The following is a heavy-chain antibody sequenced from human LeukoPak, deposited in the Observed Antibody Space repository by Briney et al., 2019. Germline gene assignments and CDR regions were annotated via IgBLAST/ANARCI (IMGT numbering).Heavy chain of an antibody. J-gene: IGHJ6*03. Sequence: SETLSLTCAVYGGSFSGYYWSWIRQPPGKGLEWIGEINHSGSTNYNPSLKSRVTISVDTSKNQFSLKLSSVTAADTAVYYCARLIGYCSGGSCYLGYYYYYYMDVWGKGTTVTVSS. CDR3: ARLIGYCSGGSCYLGYYYYYYMDV. CDR2: INHSGST. V-gene: IGHV4-34*01. CDR1: GGSFSGYY. D-gene: IGHD2-15*01.